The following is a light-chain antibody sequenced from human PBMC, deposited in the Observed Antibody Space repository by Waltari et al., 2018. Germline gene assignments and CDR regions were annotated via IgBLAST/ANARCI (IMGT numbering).Light chain of an antibody. CDR1: QSVSSSY. CDR2: GAS. V-gene: IGKV3-20*01. J-gene: IGKJ2*01. CDR3: QQYGRSWNT. Sequence: EIVLTQSPGTLSLSPGERATLSCRASQSVSSSYLAWYQQKPGQAPRLLIHGASSGATGIPDRFSGSGSGTDFTLTISRLEPEDFAVYYCQQYGRSWNTFGQGTKLEIK.